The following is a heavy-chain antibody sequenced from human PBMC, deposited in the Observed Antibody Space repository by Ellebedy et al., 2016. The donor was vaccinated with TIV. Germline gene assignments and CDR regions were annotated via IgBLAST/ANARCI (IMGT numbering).Heavy chain of an antibody. D-gene: IGHD4-17*01. Sequence: GGSLRLSCVASGFSFRSYWMSWVRQAPGKGLEWVANIYQDGSTQYYVDSVKGRFTISRDNAKNSLYLQMHSLRVEDTALYYCARRGSYGDYAVQVNNWFDSWGQGTLVTV. CDR2: IYQDGSTQ. J-gene: IGHJ5*01. V-gene: IGHV3-7*01. CDR3: ARRGSYGDYAVQVNNWFDS. CDR1: GFSFRSYW.